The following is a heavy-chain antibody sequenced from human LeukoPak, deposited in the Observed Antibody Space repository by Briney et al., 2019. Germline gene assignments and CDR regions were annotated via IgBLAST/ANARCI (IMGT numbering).Heavy chain of an antibody. J-gene: IGHJ4*02. CDR1: GITFSNYE. CDR3: ASSLSSGWGPVDDY. D-gene: IGHD6-19*01. V-gene: IGHV3-48*03. Sequence: GGSLRLSCAASGITFSNYEMNWVRRAPGKGLEWVSYINPGGSNRFYAGSVRGRFTISRDDAKKSVYLQMNSLRAEDTAVYYCASSLSSGWGPVDDYWGRGIMVTVSS. CDR2: INPGGSNR.